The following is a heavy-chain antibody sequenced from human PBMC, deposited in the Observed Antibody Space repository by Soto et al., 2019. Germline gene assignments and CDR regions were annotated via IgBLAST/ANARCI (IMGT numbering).Heavy chain of an antibody. CDR1: GYTFTGFY. V-gene: IGHV1-2*02. D-gene: IGHD3-22*01. J-gene: IGHJ4*02. CDR2: INPNSGGT. CDR3: ARGYYHDRDLGY. Sequence: ASVKVSCKASGYTFTGFYLHWVRQAPGQGLEWMGWINPNSGGTTYAQKFQGRVTMTRDTSISTAYMELSRLRSDDTAVYYCARGYYHDRDLGYWGQGTLVTVSS.